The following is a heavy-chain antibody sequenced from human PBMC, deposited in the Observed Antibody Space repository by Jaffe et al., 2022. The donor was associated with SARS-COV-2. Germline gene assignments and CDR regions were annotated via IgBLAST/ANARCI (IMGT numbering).Heavy chain of an antibody. CDR2: ISWNSGSI. J-gene: IGHJ4*02. CDR3: AKGDGYDFWSGYFDY. V-gene: IGHV3-9*01. Sequence: EVQLVESGGGLVQPGRSLRLSCAASGFTFDDYAMHWVRQAPGKGLEWVSGISWNSGSIGYADSVKGRFTISRDNAKNSLYLQMNSLRAEDTALYYCAKGDGYDFWSGYFDYWGQGTLVTVSS. D-gene: IGHD3-3*01. CDR1: GFTFDDYA.